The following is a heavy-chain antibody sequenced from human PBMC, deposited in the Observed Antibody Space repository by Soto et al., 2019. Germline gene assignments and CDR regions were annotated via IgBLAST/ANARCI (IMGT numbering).Heavy chain of an antibody. J-gene: IGHJ3*02. D-gene: IGHD3-3*01. CDR2: IIPTFGTA. Sequence: QVQLVQSGAEVKKPGSSVKVSCKASGGTFSSYAISWVRQAPGQGLEWMGGIIPTFGTANYAQKFQGRVTITADKSTSTAYMELSSLRSEDTAVYYCARDPSVTIFGVVIMGAFDIWGQGTMVTVSS. CDR3: ARDPSVTIFGVVIMGAFDI. CDR1: GGTFSSYA. V-gene: IGHV1-69*06.